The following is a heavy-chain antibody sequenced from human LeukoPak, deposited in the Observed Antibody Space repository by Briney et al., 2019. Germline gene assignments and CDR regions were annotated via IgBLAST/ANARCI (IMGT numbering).Heavy chain of an antibody. CDR2: ISPSGGST. CDR3: ARAGLWDYSDSSGYHNGAFDI. Sequence: ASVKVSCKAFGYTFTSNYMHWVRQAPGQGPEWMGVISPSGGSTTYARKFQGRVTLTRDMSTSTDYLELSSLRSEDTAVYYCARAGLWDYSDSSGYHNGAFDIWGQGTMVTVSS. J-gene: IGHJ3*02. D-gene: IGHD3-22*01. V-gene: IGHV1-46*01. CDR1: GYTFTSNY.